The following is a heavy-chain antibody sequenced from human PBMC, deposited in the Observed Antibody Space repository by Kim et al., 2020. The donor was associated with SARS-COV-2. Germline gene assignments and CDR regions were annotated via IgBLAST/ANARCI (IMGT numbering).Heavy chain of an antibody. CDR1: GGSISSYY. D-gene: IGHD3-9*01. V-gene: IGHV4-59*13. CDR2: IYYSGST. Sequence: SETLSLTCTVSGGSISSYYWSWIRQPPGKGLEWIGYIYYSGSTNYNPSLKSRVTISVDTSKNQFSLKLSSVTAADTTVYYCARGYDILPGDWFDPWGQGTLVTVSS. CDR3: ARGYDILPGDWFDP. J-gene: IGHJ5*02.